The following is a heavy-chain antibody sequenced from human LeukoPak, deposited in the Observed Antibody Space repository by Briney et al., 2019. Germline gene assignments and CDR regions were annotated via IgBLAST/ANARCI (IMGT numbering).Heavy chain of an antibody. CDR3: ASTSAVAGIGPFDY. D-gene: IGHD6-19*01. Sequence: ASVKVSCKASGGTFSSYIIGWVRQAPGQGLEWMGRIIPILDITKYAQKFQGRVTMTTDTSTSTAYMELRSLRSDDTAVYYCASTSAVAGIGPFDYWGQGTLVTVSS. CDR2: IIPILDIT. J-gene: IGHJ4*02. CDR1: GGTFSSYI. V-gene: IGHV1-69*02.